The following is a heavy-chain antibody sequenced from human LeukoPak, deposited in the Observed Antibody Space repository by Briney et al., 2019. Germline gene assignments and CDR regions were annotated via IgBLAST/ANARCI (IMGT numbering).Heavy chain of an antibody. D-gene: IGHD3-10*01. J-gene: IGHJ4*02. Sequence: PGGSLRLSCAASGFTVSSNYMSWVRQAPGKGLEWVSVIYSGGSTYYADSVKGRFTISRDNSKNTLYLQMNSLRAEDTAVYYCARDGDGVMVRGPYYFDYWGQGTLVTVSS. V-gene: IGHV3-66*01. CDR2: IYSGGST. CDR3: ARDGDGVMVRGPYYFDY. CDR1: GFTVSSNY.